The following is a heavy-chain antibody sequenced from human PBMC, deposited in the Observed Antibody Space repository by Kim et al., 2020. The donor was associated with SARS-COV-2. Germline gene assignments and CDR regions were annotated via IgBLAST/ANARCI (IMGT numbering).Heavy chain of an antibody. J-gene: IGHJ4*02. V-gene: IGHV3-66*01. CDR3: ARDVFSINYFDY. D-gene: IGHD3-16*01. CDR2: IYIDGDT. Sequence: GGSLRLSCAASKFTVGGKYMSWVRQAPGKGLEWVSAIYIDGDTYYADSVKGRFTISRDNSKNTVYLQMNSLRAEDTAVYYCARDVFSINYFDYWGQGTLVTVSS. CDR1: KFTVGGKY.